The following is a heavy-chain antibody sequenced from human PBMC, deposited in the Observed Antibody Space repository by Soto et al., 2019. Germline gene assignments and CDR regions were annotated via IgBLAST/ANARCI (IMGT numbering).Heavy chain of an antibody. CDR3: ARGTTGASGLDY. V-gene: IGHV1-69*12. D-gene: IGHD1-1*01. CDR2: IIPIFGTA. CDR1: GGTFSSYA. Sequence: QVQLVQSGAEVKKPGSSVKVSCKASGGTFSSYAISWVRQAPGQGLEWMGGIIPIFGTANYAQKFQGRVXIXAXXATSTAYMELSSLRSEDTAVYYCARGTTGASGLDYWGQGTLVTVSS. J-gene: IGHJ4*02.